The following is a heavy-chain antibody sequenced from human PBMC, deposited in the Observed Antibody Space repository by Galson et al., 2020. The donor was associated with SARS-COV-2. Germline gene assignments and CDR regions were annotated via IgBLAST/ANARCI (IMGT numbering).Heavy chain of an antibody. J-gene: IGHJ4*02. Sequence: SETLSLTCAVYGRYFSGHYWSWIRQSPGKGLEWIGELTQSGSVNYNPSLKSRVNISADTSKNQFSLELRAVTAADTAVYYCARGLFQTTMVIVVFTSGSFYFDSWGQGTLVSVSS. CDR1: GRYFSGHY. D-gene: IGHD3-10*01. CDR3: ARGLFQTTMVIVVFTSGSFYFDS. V-gene: IGHV4-34*01. CDR2: LTQSGSV.